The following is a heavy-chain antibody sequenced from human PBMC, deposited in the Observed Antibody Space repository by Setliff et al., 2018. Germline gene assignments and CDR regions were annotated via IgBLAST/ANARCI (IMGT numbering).Heavy chain of an antibody. J-gene: IGHJ3*02. CDR2: IKQDGSEK. CDR1: GFTFGDYA. V-gene: IGHV3-7*01. Sequence: GGSLRLSCTASGFTFGDYAMGWVRQAPGKGLEWVANIKQDGSEKYYLDSVKGRFTISRDNAKKSLYLQMNSLRAEDTAVYYCARKQGGAFDIWGQGTTVTV. D-gene: IGHD1-26*01. CDR3: ARKQGGAFDI.